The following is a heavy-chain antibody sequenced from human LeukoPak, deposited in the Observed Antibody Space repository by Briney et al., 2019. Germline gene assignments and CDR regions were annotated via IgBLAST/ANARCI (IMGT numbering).Heavy chain of an antibody. V-gene: IGHV4-34*01. Sequence: SETLSLTCAVYGGSFSGYYWSWIRQPPGKGLEWIGEINHSGSTNYNPSLKSRVTISVDTSKNQFSLKLSSVTAADTAVYYCARRGRTRGAFDIWGRGTMVTVSS. J-gene: IGHJ3*02. CDR2: INHSGST. D-gene: IGHD3-16*01. CDR3: ARRGRTRGAFDI. CDR1: GGSFSGYY.